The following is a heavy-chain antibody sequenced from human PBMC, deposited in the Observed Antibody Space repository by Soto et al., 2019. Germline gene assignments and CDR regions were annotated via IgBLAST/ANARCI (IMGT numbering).Heavy chain of an antibody. Sequence: SVKVSCKASGYTFTGYYMHWVRQAPGQGLEWMGWINPNSGGTNYAQKFQGRVTMTRDTSISTAYMELSRLRSDDTAVYYCARGKRSYITMIVVAYAFDIWGQGTMVTVS. V-gene: IGHV1-2*02. J-gene: IGHJ3*02. CDR2: INPNSGGT. CDR3: ARGKRSYITMIVVAYAFDI. CDR1: GYTFTGYY. D-gene: IGHD3-22*01.